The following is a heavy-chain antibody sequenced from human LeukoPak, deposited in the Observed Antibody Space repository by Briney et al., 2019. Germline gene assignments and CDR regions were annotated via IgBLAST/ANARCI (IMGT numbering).Heavy chain of an antibody. V-gene: IGHV4-59*01. Sequence: KPSETLSLTCTVSGGSISSYYWSWIRQPPGKGLEWIGYIYYSGSTNYNPSLKSRVTISVDTSKNQFSLKLSSVTAADTAVYYCARDMGGGAFYIWGQGAMVTVSS. CDR1: GGSISSYY. CDR2: IYYSGST. D-gene: IGHD3-16*01. J-gene: IGHJ3*02. CDR3: ARDMGGGAFYI.